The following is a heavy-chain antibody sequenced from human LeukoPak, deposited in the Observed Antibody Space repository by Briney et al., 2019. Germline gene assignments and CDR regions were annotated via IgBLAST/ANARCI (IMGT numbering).Heavy chain of an antibody. D-gene: IGHD6-13*01. V-gene: IGHV3-23*01. J-gene: IGHJ4*02. Sequence: GGSLRLSCAASGFTFSSYAMRWVRQAPGKGLEWVSAISGSGGSTYYADSVKGRFTISRDNSKNTLYLQMNSLRAEDTAVYYCAKDGREQHKFDYWGQGTLVTVSS. CDR2: ISGSGGST. CDR1: GFTFSSYA. CDR3: AKDGREQHKFDY.